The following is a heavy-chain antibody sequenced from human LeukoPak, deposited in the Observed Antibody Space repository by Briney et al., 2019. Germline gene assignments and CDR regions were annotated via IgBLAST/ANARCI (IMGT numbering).Heavy chain of an antibody. Sequence: GGSVTLSCAASGFTVSGTHMSWVRQAPGKGLEWVSAMYTGGTTYYADSVTGRLTISRDNSKNTLYLHMNSLRAEDTAVYYCAKDEATSGGGLASWGQGT. CDR3: AKDEATSGGGLAS. D-gene: IGHD3-16*01. CDR2: MYTGGTT. CDR1: GFTVSGTH. V-gene: IGHV3-53*01. J-gene: IGHJ4*02.